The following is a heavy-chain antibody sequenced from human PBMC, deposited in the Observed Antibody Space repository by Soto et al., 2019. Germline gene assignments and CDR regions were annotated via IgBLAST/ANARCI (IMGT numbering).Heavy chain of an antibody. D-gene: IGHD1-20*01. Sequence: QVQLQQSGPGLVKPSQTLSLTCAISGDSVSSNGAAWNWIRQSPSRGLEWLGRTYYRSKWYKDYAFSVKSRVNIDPDPSKSHCSLQLSSVSPEDTAVSYWARGTHNFSKRGIGCSTWGQGSLVSVSS. CDR1: GDSVSSNGAA. J-gene: IGHJ5*02. CDR2: TYYRSKWYK. V-gene: IGHV6-1*02. CDR3: ARGTHNFSKRGIGCST.